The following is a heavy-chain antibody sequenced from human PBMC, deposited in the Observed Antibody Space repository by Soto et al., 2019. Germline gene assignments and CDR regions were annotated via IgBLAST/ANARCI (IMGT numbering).Heavy chain of an antibody. Sequence: QVQLVQSGAEVKKPGASVKVSCKASGYTFTSYAMHWVRQAPGQRLEWMGWINAGNGNTKYSQKFQGRVTITRDTSASTAYMELNSLRSEDTAVYYCARPHFSSSYYVDYWGQGTLVTVSS. CDR3: ARPHFSSSYYVDY. D-gene: IGHD6-13*01. V-gene: IGHV1-3*01. J-gene: IGHJ4*02. CDR2: INAGNGNT. CDR1: GYTFTSYA.